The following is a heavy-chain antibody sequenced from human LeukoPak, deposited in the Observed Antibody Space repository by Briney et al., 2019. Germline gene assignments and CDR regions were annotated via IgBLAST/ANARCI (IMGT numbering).Heavy chain of an antibody. J-gene: IGHJ6*02. D-gene: IGHD4-11*01. CDR3: ARLTVAGRIYYYYGMDV. Sequence: GESLKISCKGSGYSFNNYWIGWVRQMPGKGLEWMGIIYPGDSDTRYSPSFQGQVTISADKSISTAYLQWGSLKASDTAMYYCARLTVAGRIYYYYGMDVWGQGTTVTVSS. CDR2: IYPGDSDT. V-gene: IGHV5-51*01. CDR1: GYSFNNYW.